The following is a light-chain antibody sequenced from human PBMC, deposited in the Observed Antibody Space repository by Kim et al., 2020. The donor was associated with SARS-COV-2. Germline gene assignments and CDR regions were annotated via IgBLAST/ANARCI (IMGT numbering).Light chain of an antibody. Sequence: EGANLSCRARQSVSVTCYAACTHKTGEAPTRLTSGESSRGTGIPERFSGTGSVRDFSLTIKRLETEDFLVYYCQKYSSTSRRTFGQGRKVYIK. CDR2: GES. CDR3: QKYSSTSRRT. CDR1: QSVSVTC. V-gene: IGKV3-20*01. J-gene: IGKJ1*01.